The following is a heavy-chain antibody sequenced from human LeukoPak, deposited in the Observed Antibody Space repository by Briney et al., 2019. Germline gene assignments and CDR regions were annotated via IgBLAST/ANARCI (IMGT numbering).Heavy chain of an antibody. CDR3: AKGLRYFDY. Sequence: GGSQRLSCAASGFTFSNYAMNWVRQAPGKGLEWVSTISGGGGSTYYADSVKGRFTISRDNSKNTLYLRMNSLRAEDTAVYHRAKGLRYFDYCGQGALVTVSS. D-gene: IGHD5/OR15-5a*01. V-gene: IGHV3-23*01. CDR1: GFTFSNYA. CDR2: ISGGGGST. J-gene: IGHJ4*02.